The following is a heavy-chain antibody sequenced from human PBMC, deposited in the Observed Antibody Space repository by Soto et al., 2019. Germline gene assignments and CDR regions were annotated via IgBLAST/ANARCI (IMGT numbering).Heavy chain of an antibody. V-gene: IGHV5-51*01. CDR2: IYPGDSET. CDR1: GFNFTTFW. CDR3: ARLGFPGAIYFDS. Sequence: SGESLKISCKGSGFNFTTFWIGWVRQVPGKGLEWMGIIYPGDSETKYSPDFEGQVTISADRSTNTAYLQWRSLRASDTAMYYCARLGFPGAIYFDSWGLGTLVTVSS. J-gene: IGHJ4*02.